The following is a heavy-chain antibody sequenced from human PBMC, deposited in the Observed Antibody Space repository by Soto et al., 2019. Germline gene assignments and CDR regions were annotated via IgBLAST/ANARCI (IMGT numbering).Heavy chain of an antibody. D-gene: IGHD3-10*01. V-gene: IGHV1-69*01. CDR3: ARDHRWLRGVILGMDV. CDR2: IIPIFGTA. Sequence: QVQLVQSGAEVKKPGSSVKVSCKASGGTFSSYAISWVRQAPGQGLEWMGGIIPIFGTANYAQKFQGRVTITADESTSTGYMELSSLRSEDTDVYYCARDHRWLRGVILGMDVLGQGTPVTVSS. CDR1: GGTFSSYA. J-gene: IGHJ6*02.